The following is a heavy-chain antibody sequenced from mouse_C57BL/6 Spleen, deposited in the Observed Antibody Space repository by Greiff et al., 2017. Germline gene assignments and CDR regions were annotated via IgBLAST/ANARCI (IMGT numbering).Heavy chain of an antibody. J-gene: IGHJ3*01. CDR3: ALYYDYEVWFAF. V-gene: IGHV1-52*01. D-gene: IGHD2-4*01. Sequence: QVQLKQPGAELVRPGSSVKLSCKASGYTFTSYWMHWVKQRPIQGLEWIGNIDPSDSKTHYNQKFKDKATLTVDTSSSTAYMQLSSLTSDDSAVYYCALYYDYEVWFAFWGQGTLVTVSA. CDR1: GYTFTSYW. CDR2: IDPSDSKT.